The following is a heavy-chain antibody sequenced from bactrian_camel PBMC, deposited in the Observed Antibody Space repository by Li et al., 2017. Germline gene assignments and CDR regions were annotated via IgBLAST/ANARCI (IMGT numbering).Heavy chain of an antibody. J-gene: IGHJ4*01. D-gene: IGHD2*01. CDR1: GYIVSGGC. Sequence: HVQLVESGGGSVQAGGSLRLSCVASGYIVSGGCMAWFRQAPGKEREGVAGRCTYGGTVYTDSVKGRFTISKDDAENTLYLQMNDLKPEDTGMYYCAAGWRVTRTAWRNVDDYTNWGQGTQVTVS. V-gene: IGHV3S53*01. CDR2: RCTYGGT. CDR3: AAGWRVTRTAWRNVDDYTN.